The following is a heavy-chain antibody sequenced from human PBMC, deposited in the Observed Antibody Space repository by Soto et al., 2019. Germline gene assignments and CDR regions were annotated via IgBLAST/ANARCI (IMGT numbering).Heavy chain of an antibody. Sequence: KPSETLSLTCTVSGGSISSYYWSWIRQPPGKGLEWIGYIYYSGSTNYNPSLKSRVTISVDTSKNQFSLKLSPVTAADTAVYYCARVEGYYDILTGYYYYYGMDVWGQGTTVTVSS. CDR2: IYYSGST. D-gene: IGHD3-9*01. V-gene: IGHV4-59*01. CDR3: ARVEGYYDILTGYYYYYGMDV. J-gene: IGHJ6*02. CDR1: GGSISSYY.